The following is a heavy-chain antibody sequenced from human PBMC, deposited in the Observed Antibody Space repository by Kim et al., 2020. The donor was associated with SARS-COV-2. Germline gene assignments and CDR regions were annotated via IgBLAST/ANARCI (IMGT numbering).Heavy chain of an antibody. Sequence: SQTLSLTCTVSGDSISSGSYYWSWLRQPAGKGLEWVGRIYTSGITNYNPSLKSRVTISLDTSKNQVSLKMSSVTAADTAVCYCARAGGGWFRGYYPYGLDVWGQGPTVT. CDR2: IYTSGIT. CDR3: ARAGGGWFRGYYPYGLDV. V-gene: IGHV4-61*02. D-gene: IGHD6-19*01. J-gene: IGHJ6*02. CDR1: GDSISSGSYY.